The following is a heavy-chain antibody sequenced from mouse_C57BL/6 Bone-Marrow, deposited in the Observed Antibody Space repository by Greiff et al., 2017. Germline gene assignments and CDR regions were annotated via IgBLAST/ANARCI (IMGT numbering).Heavy chain of an antibody. J-gene: IGHJ1*03. CDR2: IYPRSGNT. V-gene: IGHV1-81*01. Sequence: GYTFTSYGISWVEQRTGQGLEWIGEIYPRSGNTYYNEKFKGKATLTADKSSSTAYMELRSLTSEDSAVYFCARIPYYYGSSYDWYFDVWGTGTTVTVSS. CDR1: GYTFTSYG. D-gene: IGHD1-1*01. CDR3: ARIPYYYGSSYDWYFDV.